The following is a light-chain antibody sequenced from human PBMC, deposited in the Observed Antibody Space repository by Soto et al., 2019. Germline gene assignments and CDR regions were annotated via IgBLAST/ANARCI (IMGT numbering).Light chain of an antibody. CDR2: DFN. J-gene: IGLJ1*01. V-gene: IGLV2-14*03. CDR1: SSDVGGYNY. CDR3: SSYTSSGTRV. Sequence: QAALTQPASVSGSPGQSIPISCTGTSSDVGGYNYVSWYQQHPGKAPKLMIYDFNSRPSGVSNRFSGSKSGNTASLTISGLQAEDEADYYCSSYTSSGTRVFGAGTKLTVL.